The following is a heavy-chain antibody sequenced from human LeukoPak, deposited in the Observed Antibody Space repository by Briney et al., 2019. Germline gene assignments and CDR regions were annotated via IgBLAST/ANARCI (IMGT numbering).Heavy chain of an antibody. V-gene: IGHV4-39*07. CDR1: GDSISSSTYY. D-gene: IGHD5-12*01. J-gene: IGHJ4*02. CDR2: IYYSGST. Sequence: SETLSLTCTVSGDSISSSTYYWGGIRQPPGKGLEWIGSIYYSGSTYYNPSLKSRVTISVDTSKNQFSLKLSSVTAADTAVYYCARAPSVATDFDYWGQGALVTVSS. CDR3: ARAPSVATDFDY.